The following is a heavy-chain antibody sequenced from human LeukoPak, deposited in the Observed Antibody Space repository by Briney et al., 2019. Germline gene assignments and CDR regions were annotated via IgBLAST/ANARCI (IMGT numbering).Heavy chain of an antibody. CDR3: ARANEQHSSSSWYMEGFDY. D-gene: IGHD6-13*01. CDR1: GGTFSSYA. J-gene: IGHJ4*02. Sequence: GASVKVSCKASGGTFSSYAISWVRQAPGQGLEWMGWISAYNGNTNYAQKLQGRVTMTTDTSTSTAYMELRSLRSDDTAVYYCARANEQHSSSSWYMEGFDYWGQGTLVTVSS. V-gene: IGHV1-18*01. CDR2: ISAYNGNT.